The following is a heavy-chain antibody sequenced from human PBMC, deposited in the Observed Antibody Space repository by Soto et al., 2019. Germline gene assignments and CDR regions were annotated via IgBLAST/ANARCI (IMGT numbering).Heavy chain of an antibody. CDR3: AKDGGRGDDYYYDDMDV. J-gene: IGHJ6*02. V-gene: IGHV1-69*08. Sequence: QVQLVQSGAEVKKPGSSVKVSCKASGGTFSSHTINWVRQAPGQGLEWMGRIIPILGITNYAQRFQGRVTIIADKFTSTAYRELSSLRSEDTAVYYCAKDGGRGDDYYYDDMDVWGQGTTVTVSS. D-gene: IGHD1-26*01. CDR1: GGTFSSHT. CDR2: IIPILGIT.